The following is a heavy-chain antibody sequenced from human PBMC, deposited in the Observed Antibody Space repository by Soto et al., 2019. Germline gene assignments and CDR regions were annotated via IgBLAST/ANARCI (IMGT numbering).Heavy chain of an antibody. CDR3: AKDQSGYSYGYYFEY. J-gene: IGHJ4*02. CDR1: VFTFSSYA. D-gene: IGHD5-18*01. CDR2: ISGSGGST. V-gene: IGHV3-23*01. Sequence: VGSLRLSCASSVFTFSSYAMSCVRHSPGKWLEWVSAISGSGGSTYYADSVKGRFTISRDNSKNTLYLQMNSLRAEDTAVYYCAKDQSGYSYGYYFEYWGQGTLVTVSS.